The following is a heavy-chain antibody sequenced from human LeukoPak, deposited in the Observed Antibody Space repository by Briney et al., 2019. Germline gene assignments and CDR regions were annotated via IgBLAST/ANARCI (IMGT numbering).Heavy chain of an antibody. CDR1: GFTFSSYD. CDR2: IWYDGSNK. Sequence: PGGSLRLSCAASGFTFSSYDMHWVRQAPGKGLEWVAVIWYDGSNKYYADSVKGRFTISRDNSKNTLYLQMNSLRAEDTAVYYCAIETASYYYGWGSYYHWGQGTLVTVSS. CDR3: AIETASYYYGWGSYYH. J-gene: IGHJ5*02. V-gene: IGHV3-33*08. D-gene: IGHD3-10*01.